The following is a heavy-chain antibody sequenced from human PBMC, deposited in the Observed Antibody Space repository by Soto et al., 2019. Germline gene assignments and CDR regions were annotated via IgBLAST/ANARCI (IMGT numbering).Heavy chain of an antibody. CDR3: ACRIVGATKEVDY. J-gene: IGHJ4*02. CDR2: IYYSGST. V-gene: IGHV4-39*01. D-gene: IGHD1-26*01. Sequence: QLQLQESGPGLVKPSETLSLTCTVSGGSISSSSYYWGWIRQPPGKGLEWIGSIYYSGSTYYNPSLKSRVTISVDTSKNQFSLKLSSVTAADTAVYYCACRIVGATKEVDYWGQGTLVTVSS. CDR1: GGSISSSSYY.